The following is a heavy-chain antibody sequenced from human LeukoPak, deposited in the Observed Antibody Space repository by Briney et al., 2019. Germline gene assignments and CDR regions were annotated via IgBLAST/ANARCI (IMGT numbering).Heavy chain of an antibody. D-gene: IGHD4-17*01. CDR1: GFTFSSYE. V-gene: IGHV3-48*03. Sequence: GGSLRLSCAASGFTFSSYEINWVRQAPGKGLEWVSYISSSGSTIYYADSVKGRFTISRDNAKKSLYLQMNSLRAEDTAVYYCASYGDCVSYFEYWGQGTLVTVSS. CDR3: ASYGDCVSYFEY. J-gene: IGHJ4*02. CDR2: ISSSGSTI.